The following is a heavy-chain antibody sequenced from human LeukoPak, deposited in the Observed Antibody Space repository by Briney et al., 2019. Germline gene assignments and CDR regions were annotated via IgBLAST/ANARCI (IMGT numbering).Heavy chain of an antibody. CDR2: ISGSGHRT. D-gene: IGHD3-22*01. CDR1: GFTFSSYG. J-gene: IGHJ6*03. Sequence: GGSLRLSCAASGFTFSSYGVSWVRQAPGKGLEWVSGISGSGHRTYYADSVKGRFTISRDNSKSTLYLQMNSLRAEDTAVYYCAKGSKAVVFTRDHYMDVWGKGTTVTFSS. V-gene: IGHV3-23*01. CDR3: AKGSKAVVFTRDHYMDV.